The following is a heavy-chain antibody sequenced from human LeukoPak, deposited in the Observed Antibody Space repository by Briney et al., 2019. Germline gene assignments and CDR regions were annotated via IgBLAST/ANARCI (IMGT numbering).Heavy chain of an antibody. D-gene: IGHD6-13*01. CDR3: ARKQQLLRSFLYYYYGMDV. J-gene: IGHJ6*02. V-gene: IGHV4-4*02. CDR2: IYHSGST. Sequence: PSGTLSLTCAVSGGSISSSNWWSWVRQPPGRGLEWIVEIYHSGSTNYNPSLKSRVTISVDKSKNQFSLKLSSVTAADTAVYYCARKQQLLRSFLYYYYGMDVWGQGTTVTVSS. CDR1: GGSISSSNW.